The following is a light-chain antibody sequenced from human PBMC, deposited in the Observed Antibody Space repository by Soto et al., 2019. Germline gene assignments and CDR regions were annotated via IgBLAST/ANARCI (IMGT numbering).Light chain of an antibody. Sequence: XSALTQPRSVSASPGQSVTISCNGTRSDVGGYNYVSWYQHHPGKAPKLMIYGVSERPSGVPDRFSGSKSGNTASLTISGLQAEDEADYYCCSYAGTPYVFGTGNKVTV. CDR1: RSDVGGYNY. CDR3: CSYAGTPYV. V-gene: IGLV2-11*01. J-gene: IGLJ1*01. CDR2: GVS.